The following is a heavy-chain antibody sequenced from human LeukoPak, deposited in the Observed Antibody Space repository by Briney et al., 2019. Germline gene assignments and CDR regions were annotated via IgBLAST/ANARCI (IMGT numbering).Heavy chain of an antibody. V-gene: IGHV3-7*01. Sequence: GGSLRLSCAASGFTFSSYWMAWVRQAPEKGLEWVASIKLDGSEQYYVDSLKGRFTISRDNAKNSLYLHLNSLRAEDTALYLCARGCRNSNYLCLDYWGRGTLVSVSS. CDR2: IKLDGSEQ. J-gene: IGHJ4*02. CDR3: ARGCRNSNYLCLDY. D-gene: IGHD4-11*01. CDR1: GFTFSSYW.